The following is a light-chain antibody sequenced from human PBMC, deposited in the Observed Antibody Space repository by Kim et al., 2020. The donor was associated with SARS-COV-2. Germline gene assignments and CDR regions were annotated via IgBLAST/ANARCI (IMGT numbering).Light chain of an antibody. CDR1: QDINNF. CDR2: AAS. CDR3: QQYSSYPRT. J-gene: IGKJ4*01. Sequence: DIQMTQSPSSLSASIGDRVTITCRASQDINNFLLWSQHKPGRAPKSLVFAASSLQTGVPRRFSGSGSGTHFTLTIDSLQPEDFATYYCQQYSSYPRTFGGGTKVDIK. V-gene: IGKV1-16*01.